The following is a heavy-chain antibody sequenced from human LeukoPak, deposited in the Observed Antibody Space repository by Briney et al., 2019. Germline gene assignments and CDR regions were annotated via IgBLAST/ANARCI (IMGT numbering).Heavy chain of an antibody. J-gene: IGHJ4*02. Sequence: GGSLRLSCAASGFTFSNYAMSWVRQAPGKGLEWVSSISGSETGTYYAGSVKGRFAISRDNSRHTLYLQMNSLRAEDTALYFCAKYGSQTSPFYLDYWGQGTLVTISP. CDR3: AKYGSQTSPFYLDY. CDR2: ISGSETGT. V-gene: IGHV3-23*01. D-gene: IGHD3-10*01. CDR1: GFTFSNYA.